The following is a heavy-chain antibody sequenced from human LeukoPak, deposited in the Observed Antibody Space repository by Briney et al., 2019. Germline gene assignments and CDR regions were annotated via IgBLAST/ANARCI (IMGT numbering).Heavy chain of an antibody. CDR1: GGSFSGYY. J-gene: IGHJ4*02. CDR2: INHSGST. Sequence: SETLSLTCAVYGGSFSGYYWSWICQPPGKGLEWIGEINHSGSTNYNPSLKSRVTISVDTSKNQFSLKLSSVTAADTAVYYCALAAMVGGRVDYWGQGTLVTVSS. V-gene: IGHV4-34*01. CDR3: ALAAMVGGRVDY. D-gene: IGHD5-18*01.